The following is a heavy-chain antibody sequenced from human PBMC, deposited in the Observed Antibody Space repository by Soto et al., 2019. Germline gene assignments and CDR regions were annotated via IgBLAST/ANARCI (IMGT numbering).Heavy chain of an antibody. J-gene: IGHJ4*02. Sequence: GGSLRLSCAASGFPFGSYAMSWVRQAPGKGLEWVSVISGSGDTTYYADFVKGRFTISRDNSKNTLYLQMNSLRAEDTAVYYCVRGSSTNCYANFDYWGLGILVTVSS. CDR3: VRGSSTNCYANFDY. D-gene: IGHD2-2*01. V-gene: IGHV3-23*01. CDR2: ISGSGDTT. CDR1: GFPFGSYA.